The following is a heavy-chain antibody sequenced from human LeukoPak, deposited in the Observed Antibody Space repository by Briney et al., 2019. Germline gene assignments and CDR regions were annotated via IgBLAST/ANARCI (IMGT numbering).Heavy chain of an antibody. J-gene: IGHJ4*02. D-gene: IGHD6-19*01. CDR3: ARDGYSSGWARAFDY. CDR1: GFTFEGYG. V-gene: IGHV3-20*01. CDR2: INWNGGST. Sequence: GGSLRLSCAASGFTFEGYGMSWVRQGPGKGLEWVSGINWNGGSTGYADSVKGRFTISRDNAKNSLYLQVNSLRAEDTALYNCARDGYSSGWARAFDYWGQGTLVTVSS.